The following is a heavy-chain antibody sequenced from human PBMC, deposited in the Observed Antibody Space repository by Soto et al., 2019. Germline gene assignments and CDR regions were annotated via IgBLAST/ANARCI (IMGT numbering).Heavy chain of an antibody. CDR2: IDSGGGTI. CDR3: ARRTSGWYSDY. CDR1: GFTFSSYS. J-gene: IGHJ4*02. D-gene: IGHD6-19*01. Sequence: EVQLVESGGGLVQPGGSLRLSCAASGFTFSSYSMIWVRQPPGKGLECISYIDSGGGTIYQPDSVRGRFTISRDNAKNSLYLQMNSLRGEYTAVYYCARRTSGWYSDYWGLGTLVTVAS. V-gene: IGHV3-48*01.